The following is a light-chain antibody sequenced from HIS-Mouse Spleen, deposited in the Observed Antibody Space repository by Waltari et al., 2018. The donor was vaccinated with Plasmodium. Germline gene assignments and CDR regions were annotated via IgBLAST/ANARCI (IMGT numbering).Light chain of an antibody. Sequence: QSALTQPRSVSGSPGQSVTISCTGTRSDVGGYNYFPWYQQPPSKAPKLMIYDVSKRPSGVPDRFSGSKSGNTASLTISGLQAEDEADYYCCSYAGSYTYVFGTGTKVTVL. CDR2: DVS. J-gene: IGLJ1*01. CDR1: RSDVGGYNY. V-gene: IGLV2-11*01. CDR3: CSYAGSYTYV.